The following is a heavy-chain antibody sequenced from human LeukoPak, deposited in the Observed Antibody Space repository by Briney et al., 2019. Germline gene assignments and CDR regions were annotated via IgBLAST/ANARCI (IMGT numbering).Heavy chain of an antibody. V-gene: IGHV3-30*18. CDR3: AKTKALGDSSGYYSPGIDY. J-gene: IGHJ4*02. CDR2: ISYDGSNK. Sequence: PGESLRLSCAASGFSFSSYGIHWVRQAPGKGLEWVTTISYDGSNKYYGDSVKGRFTISRDNSKNTLYLQMNSLRAEDTAVYYCAKTKALGDSSGYYSPGIDYWGQGTLVTVSS. CDR1: GFSFSSYG. D-gene: IGHD3-22*01.